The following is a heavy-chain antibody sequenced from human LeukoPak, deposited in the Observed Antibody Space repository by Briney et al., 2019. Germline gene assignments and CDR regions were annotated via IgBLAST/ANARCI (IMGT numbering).Heavy chain of an antibody. CDR3: ARDSSGYYFGEGDAFDI. V-gene: IGHV4-59*01. J-gene: IGHJ3*02. D-gene: IGHD3-22*01. Sequence: PSETLSLTCTVSGGSISSYYWSWIRQPPGKGLEWIGYTYYSGSTNYNPSLKSRVTISVDTSKNQFSLKLSSVTAADTAVYYCARDSSGYYFGEGDAFDIWGQGTMVTVSS. CDR2: TYYSGST. CDR1: GGSISSYY.